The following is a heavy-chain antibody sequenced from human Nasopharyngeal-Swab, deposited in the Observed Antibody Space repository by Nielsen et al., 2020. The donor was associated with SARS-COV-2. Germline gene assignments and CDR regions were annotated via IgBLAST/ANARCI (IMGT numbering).Heavy chain of an antibody. CDR3: AGGYCSGGSCHTENNFDY. CDR2: IYHSGST. J-gene: IGHJ4*02. CDR1: GGSISSGGYS. D-gene: IGHD2-15*01. Sequence: SETLSLTCAVSGGSISSGGYSWIRIRQPPGKGLERIGYIYHSGSTYYNPSLKSRVTISVDRSKNQFSLKLSSVTAADTAVYYCAGGYCSGGSCHTENNFDYWGQGTLVTVSS. V-gene: IGHV4-30-2*01.